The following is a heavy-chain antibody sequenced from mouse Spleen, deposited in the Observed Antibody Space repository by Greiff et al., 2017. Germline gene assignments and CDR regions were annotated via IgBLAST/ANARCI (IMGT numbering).Heavy chain of an antibody. D-gene: IGHD1-1*01. V-gene: IGHV5-17*01. CDR2: ISSGSSTI. Sequence: EVQLVESGGGLVKPGGSLKLSCAASGFTFSDYGMHWVRQAPEKGLEWVAYISSGSSTIYYADTVKGRFTISRDNAKNTLFLQMTSLRSEDTAMYYCARRFTTVVAHYYAMDYWGQGTSVTVSS. CDR1: GFTFSDYG. CDR3: ARRFTTVVAHYYAMDY. J-gene: IGHJ4*01.